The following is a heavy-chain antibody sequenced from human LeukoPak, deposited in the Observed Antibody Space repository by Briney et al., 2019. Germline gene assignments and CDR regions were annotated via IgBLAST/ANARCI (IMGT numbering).Heavy chain of an antibody. D-gene: IGHD4-17*01. V-gene: IGHV3-30-3*01. Sequence: GGSLRLSCAASGFTFSSYAMHWVRQAPGKGLEWVAVISYDGSNKYYADSVKGRFTISRDNSKNTLYLQMNSLRAEDTAVCYCARDSPDYGDFDYWGQGTLVTVSS. CDR1: GFTFSSYA. CDR2: ISYDGSNK. CDR3: ARDSPDYGDFDY. J-gene: IGHJ4*02.